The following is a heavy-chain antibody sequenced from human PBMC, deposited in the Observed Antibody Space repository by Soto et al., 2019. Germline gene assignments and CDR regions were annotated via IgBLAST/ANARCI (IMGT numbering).Heavy chain of an antibody. CDR3: ARLDCSSTSCYLFDY. Sequence: ETLSLTCTVSGGSISSYYWSWIRQPPGKGLEWMGIIYPGDSDTRYSPSFQGQVTISADKSISTAYLQWSSLKASDTAMYYCARLDCSSTSCYLFDYWGQGTLVTVSS. J-gene: IGHJ4*02. CDR2: IYPGDSDT. D-gene: IGHD2-2*01. V-gene: IGHV5-51*01. CDR1: GGSISSYY.